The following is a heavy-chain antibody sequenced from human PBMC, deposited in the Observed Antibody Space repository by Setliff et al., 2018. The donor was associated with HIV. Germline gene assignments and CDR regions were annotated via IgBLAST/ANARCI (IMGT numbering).Heavy chain of an antibody. CDR2: ISWNGKII. CDR3: AKAKWLPRNSFYYYMDV. J-gene: IGHJ6*03. V-gene: IGHV3-20*04. Sequence: GGSLRLSCATSGFTFGDYLMSWVRQVPGKGLERVSGISWNGKIIGYGDSVRGRFTISRDDAKNSLYPQMNSLRAEDTGLYYCAKAKWLPRNSFYYYMDVWGKGTTVTVSS. D-gene: IGHD6-19*01. CDR1: GFTFGDYL.